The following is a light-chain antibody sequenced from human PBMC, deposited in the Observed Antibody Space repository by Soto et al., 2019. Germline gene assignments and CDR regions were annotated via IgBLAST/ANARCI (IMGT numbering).Light chain of an antibody. CDR1: SSDVGGYNY. CDR3: SSYTSSSTLLV. CDR2: EVS. V-gene: IGLV2-14*01. J-gene: IGLJ2*01. Sequence: QSALTQPASVSGSPGQSITISCTGTSSDVGGYNYVSWYQRHPGKAPKLMIYEVSNRPSGVSNRFSGSKSGNTASLTISGLQDEDEADYYCSSYTSSSTLLVFGGGTKVTVL.